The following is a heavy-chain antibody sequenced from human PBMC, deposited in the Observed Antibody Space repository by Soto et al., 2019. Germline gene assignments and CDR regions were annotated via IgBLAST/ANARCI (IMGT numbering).Heavy chain of an antibody. CDR1: GFTLSDHY. CDR3: ARGRYSGRYFDY. CDR2: ISSSGSTI. D-gene: IGHD1-26*01. V-gene: IGHV3-11*01. J-gene: IGHJ4*02. Sequence: QVQLVESGGDLVKPGGSLRLSCAASGFTLSDHYMSWIRQAPGKGLEWVSHISSSGSTINYADTVKGRFTISRDNAKNSLYLQMSSLRVGDTAVYYCARGRYSGRYFDYWGPGTLVTVSS.